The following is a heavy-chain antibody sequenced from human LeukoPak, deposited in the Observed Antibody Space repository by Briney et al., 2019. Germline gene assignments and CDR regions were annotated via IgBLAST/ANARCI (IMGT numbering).Heavy chain of an antibody. V-gene: IGHV4-59*01. CDR1: GGSISTFS. CDR2: IYSRGT. CDR3: ARDTTVASGMQY. Sequence: SETLSLTCTVSGGSISTFSWTWIRQFPGKGLEWIGSIYSRGTNYNPSLKSRVAISVHTSKNQFSLRLNSVTTADTAVYYCARDTTVASGMQYWGQGTLVTVSS. D-gene: IGHD6-19*01. J-gene: IGHJ4*02.